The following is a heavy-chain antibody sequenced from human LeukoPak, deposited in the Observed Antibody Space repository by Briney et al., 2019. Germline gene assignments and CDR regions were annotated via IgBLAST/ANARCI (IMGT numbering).Heavy chain of an antibody. CDR1: GFTFDDYA. Sequence: AGGSLRLSCAASGFTFDDYAMHWVRQAPGKGLEWVSGISWNSGSIGYADSVKGRFTISRDNAKNSLYLQMNSLRAEDTALYYCAKDIAYRRYCTNGVCYNDYYYYYYGMDVWGQGTTVTVSS. V-gene: IGHV3-9*01. J-gene: IGHJ6*02. CDR2: ISWNSGSI. D-gene: IGHD2-8*01. CDR3: AKDIAYRRYCTNGVCYNDYYYYYYGMDV.